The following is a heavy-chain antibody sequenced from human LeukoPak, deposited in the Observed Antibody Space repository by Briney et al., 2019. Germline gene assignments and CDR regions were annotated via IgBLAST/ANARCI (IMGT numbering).Heavy chain of an antibody. CDR1: GFTFSGFS. V-gene: IGHV3-7*01. D-gene: IGHD2-2*01. J-gene: IGHJ4*02. CDR3: ARPRGCGSSTCNNFDY. Sequence: GGSLRLSCAVSGFTFSGFSMSWVRQAPGKGLEWVAKLNEYGSEIFYVDSVKGRFTISRDNAKNSLYLQMNRLRAEDTAVYYCARPRGCGSSTCNNFDYWGQGTLVTVSS. CDR2: LNEYGSEI.